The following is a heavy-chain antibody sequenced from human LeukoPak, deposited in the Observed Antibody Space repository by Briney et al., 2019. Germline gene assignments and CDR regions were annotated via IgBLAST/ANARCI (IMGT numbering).Heavy chain of an antibody. D-gene: IGHD3-22*01. CDR3: GRGLRYGSVPYYYESSPGSGFDY. Sequence: PSETLSLTCAVFGGSFSAHFWSWVRQPPGKGLEWVGEINHNGSTNDNPSLKRRVTISVDTSKNQFLLKLSYGPAADEAGYYFGRGLRYGSVPYYYESSPGSGFDYWGQGTLVSVSS. CDR1: GGSFSAHF. V-gene: IGHV4-34*01. J-gene: IGHJ4*02. CDR2: INHNGST.